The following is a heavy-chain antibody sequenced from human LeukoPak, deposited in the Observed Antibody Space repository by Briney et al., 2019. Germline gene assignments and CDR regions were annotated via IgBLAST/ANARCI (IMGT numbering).Heavy chain of an antibody. CDR2: TRNEANTYTT. J-gene: IGHJ6*03. CDR3: AREERTFYYDGSGSSSGHYYYMDV. Sequence: GGSLRLSCAASGFTFSDHYMDWVRQAPGKGLEWVGRTRNEANTYTTEYAASVKGRFTISRDDSENSLYLQMNSLKTEDTAVYYCAREERTFYYDGSGSSSGHYYYMDVWGKGTTVTVSS. V-gene: IGHV3-72*01. D-gene: IGHD3-22*01. CDR1: GFTFSDHY.